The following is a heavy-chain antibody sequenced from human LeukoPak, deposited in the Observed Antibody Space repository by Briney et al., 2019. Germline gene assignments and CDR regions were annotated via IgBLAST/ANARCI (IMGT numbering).Heavy chain of an antibody. V-gene: IGHV1-2*02. Sequence: GASVKVSCKASGYTFTGYYMHWVRQAPGQGLEWMGWINPNSGGTNYAQKFQGRVTMTRDTSISTAYMELSRLRSDDTAVYYCASLEVPGYYYYYYMDVWGKGTTVTVSS. CDR2: INPNSGGT. CDR3: ASLEVPGYYYYYYMDV. CDR1: GYTFTGYY. D-gene: IGHD3-10*01. J-gene: IGHJ6*03.